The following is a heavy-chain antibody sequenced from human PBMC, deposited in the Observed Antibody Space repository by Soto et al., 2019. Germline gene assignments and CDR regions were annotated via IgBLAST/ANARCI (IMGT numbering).Heavy chain of an antibody. J-gene: IGHJ4*02. V-gene: IGHV3-21*01. CDR3: ARDPVNCISTSCLLLPDY. Sequence: GGSLRLSCAASGFTFSSYSMNWVRQAPGKGLEWVSSISSSSSYIYYADSVKGRFTISRDNAKNSLYLQMNSLRAEDTAVYYCARDPVNCISTSCLLLPDYWGQGTLVTVSS. CDR2: ISSSSSYI. CDR1: GFTFSSYS. D-gene: IGHD2-2*01.